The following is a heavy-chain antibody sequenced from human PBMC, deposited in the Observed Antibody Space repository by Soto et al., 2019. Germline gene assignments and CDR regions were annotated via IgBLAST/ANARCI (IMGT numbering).Heavy chain of an antibody. Sequence: SETLSLTCSVAGGSISGSYWSWIRQSPGKGLEWLGYVYYTGSTNYSPSLRSRVSISVDTSKNELSLRLSSVTAADTDVYLCETSVLVPGAPIDYWGQGTQVTVSS. J-gene: IGHJ4*02. CDR3: ETSVLVPGAPIDY. CDR2: VYYTGST. D-gene: IGHD2-8*02. V-gene: IGHV4-59*01. CDR1: GGSISGSY.